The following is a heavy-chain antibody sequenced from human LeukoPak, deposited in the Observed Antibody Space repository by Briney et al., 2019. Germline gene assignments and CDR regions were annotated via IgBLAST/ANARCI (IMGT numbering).Heavy chain of an antibody. CDR1: GFTFSSYG. V-gene: IGHV3-30*18. J-gene: IGHJ4*02. CDR3: AKDRDNPPHYFDY. Sequence: PGGSLRLSCAASGFTFSSYGMHWVRQAPGKGLEWVAVISYDGSNKYYADSVKGRFTISRDNSKNTLYLQMNSLRAEDTAVYYCAKDRDNPPHYFDYWGQGTLVTVSS. CDR2: ISYDGSNK. D-gene: IGHD1-1*01.